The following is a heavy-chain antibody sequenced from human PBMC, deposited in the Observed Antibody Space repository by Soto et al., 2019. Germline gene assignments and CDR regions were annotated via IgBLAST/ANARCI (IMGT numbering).Heavy chain of an antibody. J-gene: IGHJ4*02. CDR1: GVSISSGGYY. V-gene: IGHV4-31*03. CDR3: ARDPTGGSFDS. CDR2: IYGSGST. D-gene: IGHD3-10*01. Sequence: QVQLQESGPGLVKPSQTLSLTCTVSGVSISSGGYYWSWIRQHPGKGLEWIGSIYGSGSTKYNPSLKSRVTISIDTSKNQFSLKLSSVTAADTAVYYCARDPTGGSFDSWGQGALVTVSS.